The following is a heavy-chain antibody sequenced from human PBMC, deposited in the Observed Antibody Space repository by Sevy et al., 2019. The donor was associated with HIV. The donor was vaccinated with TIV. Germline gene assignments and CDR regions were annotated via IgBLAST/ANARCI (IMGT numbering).Heavy chain of an antibody. Sequence: KISCKASGGTFNSFTINWVRQAPGQGLEWMGGIIPLFGTTNDAQRLQGRVTITADESTSTAYMELSSLRSDDTAVYYCARGGGAVDYGMDVWGQGTTVTVSS. V-gene: IGHV1-69*01. CDR1: GGTFNSFT. J-gene: IGHJ6*02. CDR3: ARGGGAVDYGMDV. D-gene: IGHD2-21*01. CDR2: IIPLFGTT.